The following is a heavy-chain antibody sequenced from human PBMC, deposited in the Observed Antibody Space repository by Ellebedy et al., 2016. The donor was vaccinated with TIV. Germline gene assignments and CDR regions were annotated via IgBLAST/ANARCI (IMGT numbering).Heavy chain of an antibody. Sequence: SETLSLTXAVYGGSFSGYFWSWIRQPPGKGLEWIGEINHSGSTNYKPSLKSRVTISIVTSRNQFSLKLNSVTAADTAVYFCASRASGSIDYWGQGTLVTVSS. CDR2: INHSGST. V-gene: IGHV4-34*01. CDR3: ASRASGSIDY. CDR1: GGSFSGYF. D-gene: IGHD3-3*01. J-gene: IGHJ4*02.